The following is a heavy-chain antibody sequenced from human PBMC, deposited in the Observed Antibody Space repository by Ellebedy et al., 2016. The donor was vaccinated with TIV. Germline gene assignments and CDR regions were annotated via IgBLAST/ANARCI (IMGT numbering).Heavy chain of an antibody. CDR2: ISYDGNNK. Sequence: GESLKISXAASGFPFFSYAMHWVRQAPGKGLEWVAVISYDGNNKYYADSVKGRFTISRDNSKNTLYLEMNSLRAEDTAVYYCVRAPRGQYYFDYWGQGTLVTVSS. V-gene: IGHV3-30-3*01. J-gene: IGHJ4*02. CDR3: VRAPRGQYYFDY. D-gene: IGHD5-12*01. CDR1: GFPFFSYA.